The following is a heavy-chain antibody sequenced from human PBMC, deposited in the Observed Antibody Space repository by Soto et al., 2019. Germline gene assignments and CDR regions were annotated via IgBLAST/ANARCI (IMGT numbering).Heavy chain of an antibody. CDR3: ANGPAYDILTGCES. V-gene: IGHV3-23*01. CDR1: GFTFSSYA. D-gene: IGHD3-9*01. CDR2: ISGSGGST. J-gene: IGHJ1*01. Sequence: EVQLLESGGGLVQPGGSLRLSCAASGFTFSSYAMSWVRQAPGKGLEWVSAISGSGGSTYYADSVKGRFTISRDKSKNTMHLQMNSLRAEDTAVHYCANGPAYDILTGCESWGQGALVTVSS.